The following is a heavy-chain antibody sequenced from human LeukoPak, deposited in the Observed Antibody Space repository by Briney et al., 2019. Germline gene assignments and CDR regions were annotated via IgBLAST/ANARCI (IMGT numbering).Heavy chain of an antibody. CDR2: IIPIFGTA. Sequence: ASVKVSCKASGGTFSSYAISWVRQAPGQGLEWMGGIIPIFGTANYAQKFQGRVTITTDESTSTAYMELSSLRSEDTPVYYCARRYGSGSYYSNYFDYWGQGTLVTVSS. V-gene: IGHV1-69*05. J-gene: IGHJ4*02. CDR3: ARRYGSGSYYSNYFDY. D-gene: IGHD3-10*01. CDR1: GGTFSSYA.